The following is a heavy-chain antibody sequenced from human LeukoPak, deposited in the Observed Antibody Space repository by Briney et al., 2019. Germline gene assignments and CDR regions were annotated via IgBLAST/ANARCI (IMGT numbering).Heavy chain of an antibody. CDR1: GYTFTSYG. J-gene: IGHJ3*02. D-gene: IGHD6-13*01. V-gene: IGHV1-18*01. Sequence: ASVKVSCKASGYTFTSYGISWVRQAPGQGLEWMGWISAYNGNTNYAQKLQGRVTMTTDASTSTAYMELRSLRSDDTAVYYCARGRYSSSWPPSDAFDIWGQGTMVTVSS. CDR3: ARGRYSSSWPPSDAFDI. CDR2: ISAYNGNT.